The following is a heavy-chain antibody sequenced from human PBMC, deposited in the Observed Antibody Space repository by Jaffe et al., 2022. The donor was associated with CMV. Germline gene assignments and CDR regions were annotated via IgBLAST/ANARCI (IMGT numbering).Heavy chain of an antibody. CDR2: IKQDGSEE. Sequence: EVQLVESGGGLVQPGGSLRLSCAASGFTFSYYWMSWVRQAPGKGLEWVANIKQDGSEEYYVDSVKGRFSISRDNAKNSLYLQLNSLRAEDTAVYYCARDFPIVVVPSSMLPFDIWGQGAMVTVSS. CDR3: ARDFPIVVVPSSMLPFDI. J-gene: IGHJ3*02. CDR1: GFTFSYYW. V-gene: IGHV3-7*03. D-gene: IGHD2-2*01.